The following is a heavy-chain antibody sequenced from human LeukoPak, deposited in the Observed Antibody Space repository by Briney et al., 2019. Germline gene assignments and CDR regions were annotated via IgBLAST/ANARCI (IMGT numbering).Heavy chain of an antibody. D-gene: IGHD2-8*01. CDR2: ISSNGGST. CDR1: GLTFSSYA. V-gene: IGHV3-64*01. J-gene: IGHJ4*02. CDR3: AKDRNNGLTFDY. Sequence: GGSLRLSCAASGLTFSSYAMHWVRQAPGKGLEYVSAISSNGGSTYYANSVKGRFTISRDNSKNTLYLQMGSLRAEDMAVYYCAKDRNNGLTFDYWGQGTLVTVSS.